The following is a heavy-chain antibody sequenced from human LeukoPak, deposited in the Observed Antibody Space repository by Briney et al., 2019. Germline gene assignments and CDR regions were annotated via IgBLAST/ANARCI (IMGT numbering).Heavy chain of an antibody. CDR2: ISSSSSYI. CDR1: GFTFSSYS. D-gene: IGHD2-2*02. J-gene: IGHJ6*03. V-gene: IGHV3-21*01. CDR3: AREGLGIVVVPAAIKRSEDYYYYYMDV. Sequence: GGSLRLSCAASGFTFSSYSMNWVRQAPGKGLEWVSSISSSSSYIYYADSVKGRFTISRDNAKNSLYLQMNSLRAEDTAVYYCAREGLGIVVVPAAIKRSEDYYYYYMDVWGKGTTVTVSS.